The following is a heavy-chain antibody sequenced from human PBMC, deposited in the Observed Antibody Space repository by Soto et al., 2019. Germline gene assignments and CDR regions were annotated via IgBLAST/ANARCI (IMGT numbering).Heavy chain of an antibody. D-gene: IGHD6-19*01. CDR3: ARGYSSGPGVY. V-gene: IGHV3-74*01. Sequence: PGLSLRLSCAASGCTFSSYWMHWIRQAPGKGLVWVSRINSDDITTSYADSVKGRFTISRDNAKNTLYLQINSLTPEDTAVYYCARGYSSGPGVYWGQGTLVTVSS. J-gene: IGHJ4*02. CDR1: GCTFSSYW. CDR2: INSDDITT.